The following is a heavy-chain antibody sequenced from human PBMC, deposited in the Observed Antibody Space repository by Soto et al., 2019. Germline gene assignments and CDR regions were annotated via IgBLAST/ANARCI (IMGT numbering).Heavy chain of an antibody. CDR1: GFTFGDYA. Sequence: GGSLRLSCTASGFTFGDYAMSWFRQAPGKGLEWVGFIRSKAYGGTTEYAASVKGRFTISRDDSKSIAYLQMNSLKTEDTAVYYCTRAFYDSSGYYYGRTDYWGQGTLVTVS. J-gene: IGHJ4*02. CDR3: TRAFYDSSGYYYGRTDY. CDR2: IRSKAYGGTT. D-gene: IGHD3-22*01. V-gene: IGHV3-49*03.